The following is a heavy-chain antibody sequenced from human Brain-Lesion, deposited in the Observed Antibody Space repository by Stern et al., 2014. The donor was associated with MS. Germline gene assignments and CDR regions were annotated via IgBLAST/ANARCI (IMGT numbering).Heavy chain of an antibody. J-gene: IGHJ6*02. CDR1: GYIFTGYY. Sequence: QMQLVQSGAEVKKPGASVKVSCKTSGYIFTGYYIHWVRQAPGQGLEWMAWINPNTGGTKYAPKFQGSVTMSRDTSISTAYVELSSLTSDDTAVYYCARDQRGITIFGVVTDYYYLGMDVWGQGTTVTVSS. CDR3: ARDQRGITIFGVVTDYYYLGMDV. V-gene: IGHV1-2*02. D-gene: IGHD3-3*01. CDR2: INPNTGGT.